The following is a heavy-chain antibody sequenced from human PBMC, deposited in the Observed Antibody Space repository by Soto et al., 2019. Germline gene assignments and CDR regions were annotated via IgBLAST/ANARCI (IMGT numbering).Heavy chain of an antibody. V-gene: IGHV5-10-1*01. CDR3: VILIGGSVDF. CDR1: GFIFTNYW. Sequence: PGESLKIYCQGSGFIFTNYWISWVRQMPGKGLEWVGRIEPSDSSTNYSQSFQRHATLSADKSINTAHLQGNSLKASRSAIYQFVILIGGSVDFWGQGTPVTVSS. CDR2: IEPSDSST. J-gene: IGHJ4*02. D-gene: IGHD2-15*01.